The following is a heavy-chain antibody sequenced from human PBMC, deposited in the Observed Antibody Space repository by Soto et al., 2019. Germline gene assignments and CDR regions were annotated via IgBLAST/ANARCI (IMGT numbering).Heavy chain of an antibody. CDR3: ATPYSSGWYSY. V-gene: IGHV3-53*01. CDR2: IYAGGSK. Sequence: EVPLVESGGGLIQPGGSLRLSCAASGFTVSNNYMTWVRQAPGKGLEWVSVIYAGGSKYYADSVKGRFTISRDNSKNTLYLQMNSLRAEDTAMYYCATPYSSGWYSYWGQGTLVTVSS. J-gene: IGHJ4*02. D-gene: IGHD6-19*01. CDR1: GFTVSNNY.